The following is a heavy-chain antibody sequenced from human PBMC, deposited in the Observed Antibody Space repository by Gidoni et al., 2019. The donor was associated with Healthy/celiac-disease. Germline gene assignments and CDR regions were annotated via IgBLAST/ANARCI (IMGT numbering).Heavy chain of an antibody. CDR3: AKDGNPFLYYYYGMDV. CDR2: ISYDGSNK. Sequence: QVQLVESGGGVVQPERSLRLSCAASGFPFSSYGMHWVRQAPGKGLEWVAVISYDGSNKYYADSVKGRFTISRDNSKNTLYLQMNSLRAEDTAVYYCAKDGNPFLYYYYGMDVWGQGTTVTVSS. J-gene: IGHJ6*02. V-gene: IGHV3-30*18. D-gene: IGHD1-1*01. CDR1: GFPFSSYG.